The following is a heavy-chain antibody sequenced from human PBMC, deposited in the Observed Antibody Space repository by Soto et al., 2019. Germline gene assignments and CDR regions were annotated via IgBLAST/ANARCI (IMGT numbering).Heavy chain of an antibody. V-gene: IGHV4-34*01. J-gene: IGHJ6*02. CDR3: ARGVKRPDSSCYYYYYYGMDV. CDR2: INHSGST. D-gene: IGHD3-22*01. Sequence: PSETLSLTCAVYGGSFSGYYWSWIRQPPGKGLEWIGEINHSGSTNYNPSLKSRVTISVDTSKNQFSLKLSSVTAADTAVYYCARGVKRPDSSCYYYYYYGMDVWGQGTTVTV. CDR1: GGSFSGYY.